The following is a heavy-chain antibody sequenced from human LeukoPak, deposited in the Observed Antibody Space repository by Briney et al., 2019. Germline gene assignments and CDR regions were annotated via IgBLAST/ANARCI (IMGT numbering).Heavy chain of an antibody. CDR1: GYTFTGYY. J-gene: IGHJ6*03. D-gene: IGHD1-26*01. V-gene: IGHV1-2*02. CDR2: INPNSGGT. CDR3: ARWVGATTGDYYYYMDV. Sequence: GASVKVSCKASGYTFTGYYMHWVRQAPGQGLERMGWINPNSGGTNYAQKFQGRVTMTRDTSISTAYMELSRLRSDDTAVYYCARWVGATTGDYYYYMDVWGKGTTVTVSS.